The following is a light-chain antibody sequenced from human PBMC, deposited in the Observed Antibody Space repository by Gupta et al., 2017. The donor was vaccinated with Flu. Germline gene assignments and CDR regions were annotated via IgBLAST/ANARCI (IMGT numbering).Light chain of an antibody. J-gene: IGKJ4*01. Sequence: PATLSLSPGERATLSCRASQSISSFLAWSQKKPGQAPRLLSYDASNRATGIPARFSGRGSGTDCTLTIRSLEPEDFAVYYGQQRSKGPLTFGGGTKVEIK. CDR2: DAS. CDR3: QQRSKGPLT. CDR1: QSISSF. V-gene: IGKV3-11*01.